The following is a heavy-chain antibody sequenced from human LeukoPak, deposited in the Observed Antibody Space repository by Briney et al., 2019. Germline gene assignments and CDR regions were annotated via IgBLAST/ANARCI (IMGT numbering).Heavy chain of an antibody. V-gene: IGHV3-48*02. CDR3: ARDRRYYGDYYFYGLDV. D-gene: IGHD4-17*01. CDR1: GFDFSSYA. Sequence: GRSLRLSSAASGFDFSSYAMHWVRQAPGKGLEWVSYISSSSITIFYADSVKGRFTISRDIARNSLYLQMNSLRDEDSAVYYCARDRRYYGDYYFYGLDVWGQGTTVTVSS. J-gene: IGHJ6*02. CDR2: ISSSSITI.